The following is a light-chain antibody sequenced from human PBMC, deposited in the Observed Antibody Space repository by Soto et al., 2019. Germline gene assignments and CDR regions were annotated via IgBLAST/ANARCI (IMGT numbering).Light chain of an antibody. Sequence: DNPLTQSPSSLFASVGDRVTITCRARHSINDWLAWYQQKPGKAPKLLIYDASSLESGVPSRFSGSGSGTEFTLTISSLQSEDSAVYFRQQYSNWPKTFGQGTKVDIK. CDR3: QQYSNWPKT. CDR1: HSINDW. V-gene: IGKV1-5*01. J-gene: IGKJ1*01. CDR2: DAS.